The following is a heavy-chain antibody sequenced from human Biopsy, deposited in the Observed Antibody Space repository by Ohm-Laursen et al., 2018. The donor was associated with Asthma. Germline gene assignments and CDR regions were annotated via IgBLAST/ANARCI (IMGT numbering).Heavy chain of an antibody. D-gene: IGHD3/OR15-3a*01. CDR1: GFSLTSSGVG. V-gene: IGHV2-5*01. Sequence: TQTLTLTCSFSGFSLTSSGVGVGWIRQPPGKAPECLAVIYWIDDKYYSPSLRNRLTVSKDTSRNRVVLAMTNMEPRDTATYFCTRAIRLEDFLTGSFTSYLDNWDLGTLVSVS. CDR2: IYWIDDK. J-gene: IGHJ4*01. CDR3: TRAIRLEDFLTGSFTSYLDN.